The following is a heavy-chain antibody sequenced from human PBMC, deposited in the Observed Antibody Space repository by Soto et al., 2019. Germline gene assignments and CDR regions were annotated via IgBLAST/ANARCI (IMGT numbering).Heavy chain of an antibody. CDR3: ARSRGVGKSYYYFYGMDV. CDR2: INPNSGGT. Sequence: ASVKVSRKASGYTFTGYYMHWVRQAPGQGLEWMGRINPNSGGTNYAQKFQGRVTMTSDESTSTAYMELSSLRSDDTAVYYCARSRGVGKSYYYFYGMDVWGQGTTVTVSS. J-gene: IGHJ6*02. D-gene: IGHD2-8*01. V-gene: IGHV1-2*02. CDR1: GYTFTGYY.